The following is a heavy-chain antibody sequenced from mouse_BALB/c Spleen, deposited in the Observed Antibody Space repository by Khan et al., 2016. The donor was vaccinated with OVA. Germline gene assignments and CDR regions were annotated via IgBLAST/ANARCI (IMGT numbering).Heavy chain of an antibody. J-gene: IGHJ4*01. Sequence: EVELAESGGGLVQPGGSLKLSCTASGFTFSTYTMSWVRQTPEKRLEWVAYISNGGGSTSYSDIVKGRFTISRDNAKNTLYLQMSSLKSEDTAMYYCARHVIPRNYGMDYWGQGTSVTVSS. V-gene: IGHV5-12-2*01. CDR2: ISNGGGST. CDR3: ARHVIPRNYGMDY. CDR1: GFTFSTYT.